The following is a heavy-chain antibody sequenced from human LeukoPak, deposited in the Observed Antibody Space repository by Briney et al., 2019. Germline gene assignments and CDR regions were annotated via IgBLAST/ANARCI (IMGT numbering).Heavy chain of an antibody. Sequence: GGSLRLSCAASGFTFSSYEMNWVRQAPGKGLEWVSYISISGSTIYYADSVKGRFTISRDNAKNSLYLQMNSLRAEDTAVYYCAREGVGATSDYWGQGTLVTVSS. CDR3: AREGVGATSDY. J-gene: IGHJ4*02. CDR2: ISISGSTI. CDR1: GFTFSSYE. D-gene: IGHD1-26*01. V-gene: IGHV3-48*03.